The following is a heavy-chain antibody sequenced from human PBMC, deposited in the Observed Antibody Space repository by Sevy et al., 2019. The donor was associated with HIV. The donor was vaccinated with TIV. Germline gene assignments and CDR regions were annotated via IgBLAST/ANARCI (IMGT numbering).Heavy chain of an antibody. V-gene: IGHV1-69*06. CDR3: ATESYGDYDRGAFDI. CDR1: GGTFSSYA. D-gene: IGHD4-17*01. J-gene: IGHJ3*02. Sequence: ASVKVSCKASGGTFSSYAISWVRQAPGQRLEWMGGITPVFGTANYAQKFQGRVTITADKSTSTAYMELSSLRSEDTAVYYCATESYGDYDRGAFDIWGQGTMVTVSS. CDR2: ITPVFGTA.